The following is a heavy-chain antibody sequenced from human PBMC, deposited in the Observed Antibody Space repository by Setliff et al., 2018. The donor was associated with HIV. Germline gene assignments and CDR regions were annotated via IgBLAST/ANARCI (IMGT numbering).Heavy chain of an antibody. Sequence: PGGSLRLSCAASGFTFSSFAMTWVRQAPGKGLEWVSSISGSAGSTYYADSVKGRFTISRDNSKNSLYLQMNSLRAEDTAVYYCARAKTSGTYYGWSYWGQGTLVTVSS. CDR1: GFTFSSFA. D-gene: IGHD1-26*01. J-gene: IGHJ4*02. CDR3: ARAKTSGTYYGWSY. V-gene: IGHV3-23*01. CDR2: ISGSAGST.